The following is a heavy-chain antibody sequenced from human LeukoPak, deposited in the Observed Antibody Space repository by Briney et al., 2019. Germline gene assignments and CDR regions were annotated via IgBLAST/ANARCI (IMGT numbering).Heavy chain of an antibody. V-gene: IGHV1-69*06. CDR2: ITPLLDST. Sequence: SVKVSCKFSGGSITNYAISWVRQAPGQGLDWMGRITPLLDSTNYAPKFQGRVTITADKSTNTAFMELSSLTPEDTAMYFCTRLVAGGFDSWGQGSLVTVSS. D-gene: IGHD2-15*01. CDR3: TRLVAGGFDS. CDR1: GGSITNYA. J-gene: IGHJ4*02.